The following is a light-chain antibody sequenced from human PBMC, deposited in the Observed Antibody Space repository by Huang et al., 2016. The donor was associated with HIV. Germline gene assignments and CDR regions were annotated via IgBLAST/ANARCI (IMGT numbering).Light chain of an antibody. Sequence: QLTQSTSSLSASVGDRVTITCRASQGISNTLSWYQQKPGKAPKLLIYDASSLQTGAPSRFSGSGSGTDFTLTISSLQPEDCATYYCQQFNHYPLTFGGGTKVEIE. J-gene: IGKJ4*01. V-gene: IGKV1D-13*01. CDR3: QQFNHYPLT. CDR2: DAS. CDR1: QGISNT.